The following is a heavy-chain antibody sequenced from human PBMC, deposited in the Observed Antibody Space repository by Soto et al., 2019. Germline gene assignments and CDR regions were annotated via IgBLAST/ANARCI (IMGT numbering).Heavy chain of an antibody. CDR1: GYYFINFW. CDR3: ARLSSPYWYFDL. J-gene: IGHJ2*01. CDR2: IDPSDSYT. Sequence: VESLTISCKGSGYYFINFWIIWVLQMPGKGLDWMGRIDPSDSYTDYSPSFRGRVTISVDKSIGTDYLQWSTLEASDTATYYCARLSSPYWYFDLWARGTLVTSPQ. V-gene: IGHV5-10-1*01.